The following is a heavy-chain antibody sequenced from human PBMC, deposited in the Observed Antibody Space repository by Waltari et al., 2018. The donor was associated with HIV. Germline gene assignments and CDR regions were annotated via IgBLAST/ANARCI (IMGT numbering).Heavy chain of an antibody. D-gene: IGHD4-4*01. V-gene: IGHV4-39*01. CDR1: GGSMTSSSYY. CDR3: ARSFSGYSTYFDP. J-gene: IGHJ5*02. CDR2: MSYSGST. Sequence: QLQLQESGPGLVKSSETLSLTCTVSGGSMTSSSYYWGWIRQPPGKGLEWIGSMSYSGSTYKRSALRSRLTISVDTSKNQFSLKLTSVTAADTAVYYWARSFSGYSTYFDPWGQGTLVTVSS.